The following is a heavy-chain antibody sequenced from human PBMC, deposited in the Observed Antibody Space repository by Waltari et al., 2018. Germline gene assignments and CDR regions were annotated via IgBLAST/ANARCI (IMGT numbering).Heavy chain of an antibody. Sequence: QVQLVQSGAEVKKPGSSVKVSCKASGGTFSSYTISWGRQAPGQGLEWMGRIIPILGIANYAQKFQGRVTITADKSTSTAYMELSSLRSEDTAVYYCARYSSSWVTVYWGQGTLVTVSS. D-gene: IGHD6-13*01. J-gene: IGHJ4*02. CDR3: ARYSSSWVTVY. CDR2: IIPILGIA. CDR1: GGTFSSYT. V-gene: IGHV1-69*02.